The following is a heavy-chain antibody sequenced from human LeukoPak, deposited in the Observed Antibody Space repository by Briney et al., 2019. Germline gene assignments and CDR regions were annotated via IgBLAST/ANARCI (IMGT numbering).Heavy chain of an antibody. CDR2: IYYTGST. V-gene: IGHV4-59*01. CDR1: VVSLDYYY. CDR3: ARVYQSAEYYFDY. D-gene: IGHD2-2*01. Sequence: SETLSLTCTVSVVSLDYYYWCWIRQPPGKGLGWVGYIYYTGSTEYHPSLKSRVTISLDTSMNQFSLKLTSVTAADTAVYYCARVYQSAEYYFDYWGQGNLVSVSS. J-gene: IGHJ4*02.